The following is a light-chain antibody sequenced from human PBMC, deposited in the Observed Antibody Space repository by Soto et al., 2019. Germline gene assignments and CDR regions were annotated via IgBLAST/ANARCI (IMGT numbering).Light chain of an antibody. CDR3: AAWDDSLYVV. Sequence: QSVLTQPPSVSGTPGQRVTISCSGSSSNIGSKTVDWYQHLPGTAPKLLIFGNHQRPSGVPDRFSGSRSGTSASLAISGLQSEDEGDYYCAAWDDSLYVVFGGGTKVTVL. J-gene: IGLJ2*01. CDR1: SSNIGSKT. CDR2: GNH. V-gene: IGLV1-44*01.